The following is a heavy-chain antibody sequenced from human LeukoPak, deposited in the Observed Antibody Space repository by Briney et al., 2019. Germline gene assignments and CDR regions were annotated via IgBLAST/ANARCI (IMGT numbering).Heavy chain of an antibody. CDR2: INPNSGGT. CDR3: ARDLSTSGRHGWFDP. J-gene: IGHJ5*02. CDR1: GYTFTSYA. Sequence: GASVKVSCKASGYTFTSYAMNWVRQAPGQGLEWMGRINPNSGGTDYAQKFQGRVAMTRDTSISTAYMELSRLRPDDTAVYFCARDLSTSGRHGWFDPWGQGTLVTVSS. D-gene: IGHD2-2*01. V-gene: IGHV1-2*06.